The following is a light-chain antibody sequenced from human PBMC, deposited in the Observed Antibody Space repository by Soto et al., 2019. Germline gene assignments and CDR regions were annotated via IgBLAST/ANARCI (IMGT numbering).Light chain of an antibody. V-gene: IGKV1-27*01. CDR2: AAS. J-gene: IGKJ1*01. CDR1: QGISNY. CDR3: QKYNSAPWT. Sequence: DIQMTQSPSSLSASVGDRVTITCRASQGISNYLAWYQQKPGKVPKLLIYAASTLQSGVQSRFSRSGSGTDFTLTISSLQPEDVATYYCQKYNSAPWTFCQGNKLEI.